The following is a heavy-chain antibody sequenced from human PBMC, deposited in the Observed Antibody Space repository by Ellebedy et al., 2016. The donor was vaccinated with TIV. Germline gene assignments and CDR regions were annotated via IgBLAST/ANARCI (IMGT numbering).Heavy chain of an antibody. Sequence: GGSLRLSCAASGFTVSSNYMSWVRQAPGKGLEWVSVIYSGGSTYYADSVKGRFTISRDNSKNTLYLQMNSLRAEDTAVYYCAKAPVGHCSSTSCRNWFDPWGQGTLVTVSS. J-gene: IGHJ5*02. V-gene: IGHV3-53*01. CDR1: GFTVSSNY. CDR3: AKAPVGHCSSTSCRNWFDP. D-gene: IGHD2-2*01. CDR2: IYSGGST.